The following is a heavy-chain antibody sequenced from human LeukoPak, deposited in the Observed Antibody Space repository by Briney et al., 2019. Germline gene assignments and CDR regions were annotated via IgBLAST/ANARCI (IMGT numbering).Heavy chain of an antibody. CDR3: ARGSPYCGSGSYYRKDKYYFDY. CDR2: IYYSGST. CDR1: GGSISSSSYY. V-gene: IGHV4-39*07. D-gene: IGHD3-10*01. Sequence: SETLSLTCTVSGGSISSSSYYWGWIRQPPGKGLEWIGSIYYSGSTYYNPSLKSRVTISVDTSKNQFSLKLSSVTAADTAVYYCARGSPYCGSGSYYRKDKYYFDYWGQGTLVTVSS. J-gene: IGHJ4*02.